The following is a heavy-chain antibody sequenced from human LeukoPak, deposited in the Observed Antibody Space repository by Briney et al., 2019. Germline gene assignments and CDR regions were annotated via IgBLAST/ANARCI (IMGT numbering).Heavy chain of an antibody. CDR2: INHSGST. CDR1: GGSFSGCY. V-gene: IGHV4-34*01. D-gene: IGHD6-6*01. Sequence: SETLSLTCAVYGGSFSGCYWSWIRQPPGKGLEWIGEINHSGSTNYNPSLKSRVTISVDTSKNQFSLKLSSVTAADTAVYYCARGSSRPVNLYYYYYGMDVWGQGTTVTVSS. J-gene: IGHJ6*02. CDR3: ARGSSRPVNLYYYYYGMDV.